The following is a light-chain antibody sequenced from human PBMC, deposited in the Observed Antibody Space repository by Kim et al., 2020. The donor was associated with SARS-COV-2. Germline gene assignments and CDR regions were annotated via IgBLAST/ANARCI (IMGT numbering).Light chain of an antibody. CDR3: NSRASSGNRWV. V-gene: IGLV3-19*01. Sequence: LCQRVRITCQGAGSRRYYASRYRQNPGQDPVSVIYGNAHRPSGIPDRFSGTRSGNTASLTSTGAQAGENADYYCNSRASSGNRWVLGGGTRLTVL. J-gene: IGLJ3*02. CDR1: GSRRYY. CDR2: GNA.